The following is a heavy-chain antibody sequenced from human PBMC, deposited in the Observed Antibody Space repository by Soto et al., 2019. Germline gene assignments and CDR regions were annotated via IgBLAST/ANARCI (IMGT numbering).Heavy chain of an antibody. CDR3: ASTIVCSGGSCYRYYGLDV. D-gene: IGHD2-15*01. Sequence: QVQLVQSGAEVKKPGSSVKVSCKASGGTFSSYAISCVRQAPGHGLEWMGVIIPIFGTANYAKKFQGRVTITADKYTSTAYMELSSLRSEDTAVYYCASTIVCSGGSCYRYYGLDVWGQGTTVTVSS. J-gene: IGHJ6*01. CDR2: IIPIFGTA. V-gene: IGHV1-69*06. CDR1: GGTFSSYA.